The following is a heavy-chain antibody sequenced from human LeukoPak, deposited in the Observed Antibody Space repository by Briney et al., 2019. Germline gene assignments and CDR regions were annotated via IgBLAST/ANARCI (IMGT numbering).Heavy chain of an antibody. V-gene: IGHV3-23*01. D-gene: IGHD2-8*01. CDR1: GFTFSSYA. J-gene: IGHJ4*02. CDR3: AKDSGLIVLMVYAS. CDR2: ISGSGGST. Sequence: TGGSLRLSCAASGFTFSSYAMSWVRQAPGKWLEWVSAISGSGGSTYYADSVKGRFTISRDNSKNTLYLQMNSLRAEDTAVYYCAKDSGLIVLMVYASWGQGTLVTVSS.